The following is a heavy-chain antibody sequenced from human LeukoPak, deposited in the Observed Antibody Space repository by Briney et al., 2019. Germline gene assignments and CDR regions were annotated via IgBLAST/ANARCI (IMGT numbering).Heavy chain of an antibody. CDR2: IYYSGSA. D-gene: IGHD3-22*01. Sequence: PSETLSLTCTVSGGSISSGGHYWSWIRQLPGKGLEWIGYIYYSGSAYYNPSLKSRVTMSLDTSKNQFSLKLSSVTAADTAVYYCARLTYYYDSSPIDYWRQGTLVT. CDR1: GGSISSGGHY. V-gene: IGHV4-31*03. CDR3: ARLTYYYDSSPIDY. J-gene: IGHJ4*02.